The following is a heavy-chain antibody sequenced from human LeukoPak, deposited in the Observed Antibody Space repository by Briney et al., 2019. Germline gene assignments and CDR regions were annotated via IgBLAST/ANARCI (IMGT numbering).Heavy chain of an antibody. J-gene: IGHJ5*02. Sequence: SVKVLCKSSVGTFSSYAISWVRHAPGQGLEWRGRIIPIFGKANYAQKYQGRVTITTDESTSTAYMELSSLRSEDTAVYYCARRAAYCGGDCIGGWFDPWGQGTLVTVSS. V-gene: IGHV1-69*05. CDR1: VGTFSSYA. CDR3: ARRAAYCGGDCIGGWFDP. D-gene: IGHD2-21*02. CDR2: IIPIFGKA.